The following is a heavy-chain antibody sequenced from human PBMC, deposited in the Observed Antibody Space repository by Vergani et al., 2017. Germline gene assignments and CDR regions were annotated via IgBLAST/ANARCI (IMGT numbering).Heavy chain of an antibody. CDR2: IYYSGST. Sequence: QVQLQESGPGLVKPSQTLSLICTVSGGSISSGGYYWSWIRQHPGKGLEWIGYIYYSGSTYYNPSLKSRVTISVDTSKNQFSLKLSPVTAADTAVYYCAREITIFGVVDYWGQGTLVTVSS. J-gene: IGHJ4*01. D-gene: IGHD3-3*01. CDR1: GGSISSGGYY. CDR3: AREITIFGVVDY. V-gene: IGHV4-31*03.